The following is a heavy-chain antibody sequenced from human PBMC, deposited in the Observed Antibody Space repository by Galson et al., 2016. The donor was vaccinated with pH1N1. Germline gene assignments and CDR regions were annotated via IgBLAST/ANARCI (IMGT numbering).Heavy chain of an antibody. CDR3: ARSCSGGGCYPNYFYYAMDV. CDR2: MNPNSGNT. D-gene: IGHD2-15*01. V-gene: IGHV1-8*01. CDR1: GHTFTRYD. Sequence: SVKVSCKASGHTFTRYDINWVRQATGQGLEWMGWMNPNSGNTGYAQKFQGRITLTRNTSIGTAYMELNSLRSEDTAVYYCARSCSGGGCYPNYFYYAMDVWGQGTTVTVSS. J-gene: IGHJ6*02.